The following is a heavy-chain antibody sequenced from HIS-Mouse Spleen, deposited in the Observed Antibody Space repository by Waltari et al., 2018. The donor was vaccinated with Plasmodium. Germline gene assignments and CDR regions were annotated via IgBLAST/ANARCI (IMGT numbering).Heavy chain of an antibody. J-gene: IGHJ4*02. V-gene: IGHV1-18*01. CDR3: ARLLPWVHGHFDY. CDR1: GYTFSSYG. Sequence: QVQLVQSGAEGKRPGASVKVSCKASGYTFSSYGISWMRQAPGQGLEWMGWISGDNGNKNYAQKVQGRVTITTDTSTSPAYMELRILRSDDTSVYYCARLLPWVHGHFDYWGQGTLVTVSS. CDR2: ISGDNGNK. D-gene: IGHD1-26*01.